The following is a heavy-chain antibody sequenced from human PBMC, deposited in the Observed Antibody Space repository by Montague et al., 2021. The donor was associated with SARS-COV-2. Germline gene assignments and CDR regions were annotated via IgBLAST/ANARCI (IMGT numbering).Heavy chain of an antibody. V-gene: IGHV4-59*01. CDR3: GRTWGFGHSYGLDI. Sequence: SETLSLTCSVSGDSISSYYYNWIRQTPGKGLEWIGYAYYVPSTNSTNTNSNPSPKRPVTISLDTSGNQFSLNLSSVTAADTAVYYCGRTWGFGHSYGLDIWGQGTMVTVSS. CDR2: AYYVPSTNSTNT. J-gene: IGHJ3*02. CDR1: GDSISSYY. D-gene: IGHD5-18*01.